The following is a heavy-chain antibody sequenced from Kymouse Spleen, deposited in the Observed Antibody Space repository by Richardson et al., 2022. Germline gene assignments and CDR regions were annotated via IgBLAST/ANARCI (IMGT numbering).Heavy chain of an antibody. V-gene: IGHV4-34*01. CDR2: INHSGST. CDR1: GGSFSGYY. Sequence: QVQLQQWGAGLLKPSETLSLTCAVYGGSFSGYYWSWIRQPPGKGLEWIGEINHSGSTNYNPSLKSRVTISVDTSKNQFSLKLSSVTAADTAVYYCAREGGIDFDYWGQGTLVTVSS. CDR3: AREGGIDFDY. J-gene: IGHJ4*02. D-gene: IGHD1-14*01,IGHD1-20*01,IGHD1-26*01.